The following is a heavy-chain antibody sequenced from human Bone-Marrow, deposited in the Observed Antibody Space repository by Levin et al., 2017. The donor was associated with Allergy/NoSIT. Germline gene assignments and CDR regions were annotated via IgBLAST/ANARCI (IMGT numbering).Heavy chain of an antibody. CDR2: IWDDGTNQ. D-gene: IGHD5-12*01. V-gene: IGHV3-33*01. CDR3: ARDHSRGYAGNFDN. J-gene: IGHJ4*02. Sequence: HSGGSLRLSCAASAFMFRNYGMHWIRQGLGKGLEWLAVIWDDGTNQYYADSVKGRFTISRDNSKNMLYLQMHSLRAEDTAVYYCARDHSRGYAGNFDNWGQGTLVTVSS. CDR1: AFMFRNYG.